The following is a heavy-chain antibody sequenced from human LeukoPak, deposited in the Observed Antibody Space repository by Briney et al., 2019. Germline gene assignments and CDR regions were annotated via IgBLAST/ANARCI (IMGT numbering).Heavy chain of an antibody. CDR3: ARQEGRVTTDGGYFDY. J-gene: IGHJ4*01. CDR2: IWYDGSNK. V-gene: IGHV3-33*01. CDR1: GFTFSSYG. Sequence: GGSLRLSCAASGFTFSSYGMHWVRQAPGKGLEWVAVIWYDGSNKYYADSVKGRFTISRDNSKNTLYLQMNSLRAEDTAVYYCARQEGRVTTDGGYFDYWGQGTLVTVSS. D-gene: IGHD4-17*01.